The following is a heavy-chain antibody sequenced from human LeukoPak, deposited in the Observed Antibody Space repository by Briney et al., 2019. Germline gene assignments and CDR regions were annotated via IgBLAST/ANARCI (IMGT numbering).Heavy chain of an antibody. Sequence: GGSLRLSCAASGFTFSSYAMHWVRQAPGKGLEWVAVISYDGSNKYYADSVKGRFTISRDNSKDTLYLKMNSLRAEDTAVYYCARGDTPDTAMATDNFLFDYWGQGTLVTVSS. CDR2: ISYDGSNK. J-gene: IGHJ4*02. CDR3: ARGDTPDTAMATDNFLFDY. CDR1: GFTFSSYA. D-gene: IGHD5-18*01. V-gene: IGHV3-30-3*01.